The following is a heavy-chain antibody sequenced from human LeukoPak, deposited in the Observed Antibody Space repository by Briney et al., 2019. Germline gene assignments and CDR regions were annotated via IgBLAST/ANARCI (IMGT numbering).Heavy chain of an antibody. J-gene: IGHJ3*02. CDR2: ISSSSSTI. CDR3: ARGYGAYFDAFDI. CDR1: GFTFSSYS. Sequence: GGSLRLSCAASGFTFSSYSMNWVRQAPGKGLEWVSYISSSSSTIYYADSVKGRFTISRDNAKNSLYLQMNSLRAEDTAVYYCARGYGAYFDAFDIWGQGTMVTVSS. V-gene: IGHV3-48*01. D-gene: IGHD4-17*01.